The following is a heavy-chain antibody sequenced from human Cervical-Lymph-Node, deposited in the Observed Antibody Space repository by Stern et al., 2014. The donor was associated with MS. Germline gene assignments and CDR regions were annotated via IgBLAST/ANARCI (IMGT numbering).Heavy chain of an antibody. V-gene: IGHV3-53*01. Sequence: EVQLVESGGGVIQPGGSLRLSCTASGFTVRRDYMTWVRQAPGKGLEWVSIIPNFGITFYTDSVKGRFTISRDDSKNTVYLHMTSLRAEDTAMYYCARDTSSPERSDWWGQGTLVTVSS. D-gene: IGHD1-1*01. CDR1: GFTVRRDY. CDR3: ARDTSSPERSDW. CDR2: IPNFGIT. J-gene: IGHJ4*02.